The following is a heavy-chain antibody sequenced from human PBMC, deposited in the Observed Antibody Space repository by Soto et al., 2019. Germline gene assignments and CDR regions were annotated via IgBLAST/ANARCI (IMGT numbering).Heavy chain of an antibody. CDR3: ARAVAVPADLDY. Sequence: QVQLVQSGAEEKKPGASVKVSCKASGYTFTGYAMHWVRQAPGQRLEWMGWINAGNGNTKYSHKFQGRVTITRDTYESTAYMALSNLRSEDTAVYYCARAVAVPADLDYWGQGTLVTVSS. J-gene: IGHJ4*02. CDR1: GYTFTGYA. V-gene: IGHV1-3*05. D-gene: IGHD6-19*01. CDR2: INAGNGNT.